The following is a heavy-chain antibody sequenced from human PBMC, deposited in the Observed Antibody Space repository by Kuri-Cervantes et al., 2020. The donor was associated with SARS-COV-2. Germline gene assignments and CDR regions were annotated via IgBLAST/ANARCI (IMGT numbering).Heavy chain of an antibody. J-gene: IGHJ3*02. CDR1: GFTFSSYG. Sequence: GGSLRLSCAASGFTFSSYGMHWVRQAPGKGLEWVAVISYDGSNKYYADSVKGRFTISRDNSKNTLYLQMNSLRAEDTAVYYCAREVETGGGAFDIWGQGTMVTVSS. CDR2: ISYDGSNK. V-gene: IGHV3-30*03. CDR3: AREVETGGGAFDI. D-gene: IGHD3-16*01.